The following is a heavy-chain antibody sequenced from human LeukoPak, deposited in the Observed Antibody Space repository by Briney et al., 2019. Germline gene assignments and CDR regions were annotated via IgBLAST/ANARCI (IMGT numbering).Heavy chain of an antibody. V-gene: IGHV4-61*02. D-gene: IGHD3-10*01. CDR1: GGSISSGSYY. J-gene: IGHJ5*02. CDR3: ARGDRFGELTNNWFDP. CDR2: IYTSGST. Sequence: SETLSLTCTVSGGSISSGSYYWSWIRQPAGKGLEWIGRIYTSGSTNYNPSLKSRVTISVDTSKNQFSLKLSSVTAADTAVYYCARGDRFGELTNNWFDPWGQGTLVTVSS.